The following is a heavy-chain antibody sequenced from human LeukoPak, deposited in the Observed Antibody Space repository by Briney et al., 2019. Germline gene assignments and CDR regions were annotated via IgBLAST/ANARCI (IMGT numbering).Heavy chain of an antibody. D-gene: IGHD3-22*01. CDR1: GFTVSSNY. CDR2: IYSGGST. J-gene: IGHJ4*02. V-gene: IGHV3-66*01. Sequence: GGSLRLSCAASGFTVSSNYMSWVRQAPGKGLEWVSVIYSGGSTYYADSVKGRFTISRDNSKNTLYLQMNSLRAGDTAVYYCARTRSRSNYGSSYFDYWGQGTLVTVSS. CDR3: ARTRSRSNYGSSYFDY.